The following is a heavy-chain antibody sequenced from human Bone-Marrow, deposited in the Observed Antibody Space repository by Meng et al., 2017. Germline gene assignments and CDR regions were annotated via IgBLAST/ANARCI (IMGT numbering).Heavy chain of an antibody. CDR1: GFTFSSYS. Sequence: GESLKISCAASGFTFSSYSMNWVRQAPGKGLEWVSSISSSSYIYYADSVKGRFTISRDNAKNSLYLQMNSLRAEDTAVYYCARKSDYDFWSGYYYYYYGMDVWGQGTTVTVSS. CDR3: ARKSDYDFWSGYYYYYYGMDV. J-gene: IGHJ6*02. D-gene: IGHD3-3*01. V-gene: IGHV3-21*01. CDR2: ISSSSYI.